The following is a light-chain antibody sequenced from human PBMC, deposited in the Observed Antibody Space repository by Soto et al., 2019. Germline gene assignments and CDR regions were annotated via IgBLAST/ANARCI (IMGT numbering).Light chain of an antibody. V-gene: IGKV3-11*01. Sequence: EIVLTQSPATLSLSPGERATLSCRASQSVSSYLAWYRQKLGQAPRLLIYDASNRATGIPVRFSGSGSGTDFTLTISSLEPEDFAVYYCQQRSNWAYTFGQGTKLEIK. CDR2: DAS. CDR1: QSVSSY. CDR3: QQRSNWAYT. J-gene: IGKJ2*01.